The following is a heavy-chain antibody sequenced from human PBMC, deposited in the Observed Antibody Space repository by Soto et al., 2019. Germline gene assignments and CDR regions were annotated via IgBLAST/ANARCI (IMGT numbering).Heavy chain of an antibody. CDR1: GFSFRTTW. D-gene: IGHD1-26*01. CDR3: STGSRFSGSVFDY. Sequence: EVQLVESGGGLVKPGGSLRLSCAASGFSFRTTWMAWVRQAPGKGLEWVGRIKSKSAGETTDYADPVKGRFTISRDDSKDTLYLHIDSLETGDTAVYYCSTGSRFSGSVFDYWGQGTLVTVSS. J-gene: IGHJ4*02. CDR2: IKSKSAGETT. V-gene: IGHV3-15*05.